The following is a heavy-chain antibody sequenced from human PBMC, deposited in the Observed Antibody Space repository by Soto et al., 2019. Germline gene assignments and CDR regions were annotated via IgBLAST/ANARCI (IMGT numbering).Heavy chain of an antibody. CDR3: AREPSSSWRFDY. D-gene: IGHD6-13*01. CDR1: GYTFTSYD. V-gene: IGHV1-8*01. CDR2: MNPNSGNT. Sequence: QVQLVQSGAEVKKPGASVKVSCKASGYTFTSYDTNWVRQATRQGLEWMGWMNPNSGNTGYAQKFQGRVTMTRNTSISTAYMELSSLRSEDTAVYYCAREPSSSWRFDYWGQGTLVTVSS. J-gene: IGHJ4*02.